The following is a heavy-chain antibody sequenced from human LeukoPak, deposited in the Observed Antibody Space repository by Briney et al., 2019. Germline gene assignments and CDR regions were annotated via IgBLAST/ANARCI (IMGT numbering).Heavy chain of an antibody. CDR1: GYTFISYY. D-gene: IGHD3-16*01. J-gene: IGHJ5*02. V-gene: IGHV1-2*02. CDR2: INPSGGST. CDR3: ARDVSAGGTNWFDP. Sequence: ASVKVSCKASGYTFISYYIHWVRQAPGQGLEWMGIINPSGGSTNYAQKFQGRVTMTRDTSISTAYMEMSRLRSDDTAVYYCARDVSAGGTNWFDPWGQGTLVTVSS.